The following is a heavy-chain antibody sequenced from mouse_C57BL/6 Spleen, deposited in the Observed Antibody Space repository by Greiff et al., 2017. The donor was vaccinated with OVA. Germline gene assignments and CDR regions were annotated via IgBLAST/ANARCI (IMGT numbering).Heavy chain of an antibody. CDR1: GYTFTSYW. D-gene: IGHD2-4*01. J-gene: IGHJ1*03. CDR3: ARGYYDYDGPWYFDV. CDR2: IHPNSGST. Sequence: QVQLQQPGAELVKPGASVKLSCKASGYTFTSYWMHWVKQRPGQGLEWIGMIHPNSGSTNYNEKFKSKATLTVDKSSSTAYMQLSSLTSEDSAVYYCARGYYDYDGPWYFDVWGTGTTVTVSS. V-gene: IGHV1-64*01.